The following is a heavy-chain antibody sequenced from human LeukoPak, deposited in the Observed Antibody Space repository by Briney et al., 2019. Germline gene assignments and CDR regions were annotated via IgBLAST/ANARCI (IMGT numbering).Heavy chain of an antibody. D-gene: IGHD3-16*01. J-gene: IGHJ6*02. V-gene: IGHV4-59*08. CDR1: GGSISSYY. CDR3: ARRRPTFSYTNYYYGMDV. CDR2: IYYSGST. Sequence: ETLSLTCTVSGGSISSYYWSWIRQPPGKGLEWIGYIYYSGSTNYNPSLKSRVTISVDTSKNQFSLKLSSVTAADTAVYYCARRRPTFSYTNYYYGMDVWGQGTTVTVSS.